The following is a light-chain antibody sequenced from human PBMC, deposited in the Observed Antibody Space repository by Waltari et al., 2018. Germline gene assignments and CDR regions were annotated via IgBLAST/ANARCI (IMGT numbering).Light chain of an antibody. CDR2: EDD. Sequence: NFMLTQPHSVSESPGKTVTISCTGSSGSIASNYVQWYQQRPGSAPTTVVYEDDQSTAGVPERFSGSIDGASNSASLTISGLKTEDEADYYCQSYDSSNLWVFGGGTKLTVL. CDR1: SGSIASNY. V-gene: IGLV6-57*02. J-gene: IGLJ3*02. CDR3: QSYDSSNLWV.